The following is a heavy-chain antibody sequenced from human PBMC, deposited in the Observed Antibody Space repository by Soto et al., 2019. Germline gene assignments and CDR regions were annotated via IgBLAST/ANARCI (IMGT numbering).Heavy chain of an antibody. CDR1: GGTFSSYA. CDR3: ARDRGYYDSSGYSSPEVEDY. D-gene: IGHD3-22*01. CDR2: IIPIFGTA. J-gene: IGHJ4*02. V-gene: IGHV1-69*13. Sequence: SVKVSCKASGGTFSSYAISWVRQAPGQGLEWMGGIIPIFGTANYAQKFQGRVTITADESTSTAYMELSSLRSEDTAVYYCARDRGYYDSSGYSSPEVEDYWGQGTLVTVSS.